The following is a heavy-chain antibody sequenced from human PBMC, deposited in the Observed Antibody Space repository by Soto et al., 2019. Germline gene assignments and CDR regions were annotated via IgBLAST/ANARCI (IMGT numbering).Heavy chain of an antibody. Sequence: GGSLRLSCAASGFTFSSYGMHWVRQAPGKGLEWVAVISYDGSNKYYADSVKGRFTISRDNSKNTLYLQMNSLRAEDTAVYYCAKPGLFRLTSNWFDPWGQGTLVTVSS. CDR2: ISYDGSNK. D-gene: IGHD6-6*01. J-gene: IGHJ5*02. CDR1: GFTFSSYG. V-gene: IGHV3-30*18. CDR3: AKPGLFRLTSNWFDP.